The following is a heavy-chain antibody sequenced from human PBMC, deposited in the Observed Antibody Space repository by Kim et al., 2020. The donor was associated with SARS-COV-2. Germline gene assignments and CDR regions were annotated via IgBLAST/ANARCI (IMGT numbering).Heavy chain of an antibody. Sequence: ASVKVSCKASGYTFTGYYMHWVRQAPGQGLEWMGWINPNSGGTNYAQKFQGRVTMTRDTSISTAYMELSRLRSDDTAVYYCAREHYSSSWDDGGGNWFDPWGQGTLVTVSS. D-gene: IGHD6-13*01. J-gene: IGHJ5*02. V-gene: IGHV1-2*02. CDR1: GYTFTGYY. CDR2: INPNSGGT. CDR3: AREHYSSSWDDGGGNWFDP.